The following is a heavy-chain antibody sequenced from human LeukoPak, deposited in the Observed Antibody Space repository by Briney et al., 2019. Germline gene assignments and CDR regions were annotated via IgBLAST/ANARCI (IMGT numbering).Heavy chain of an antibody. J-gene: IGHJ4*02. Sequence: GGSLRLSCAASGFTVSSNYMGWVRQAPGKGLEWVSYINSGGGTNHADSVKGRFTISRDNSKNTLYLQMNSLRAGDTAVYYCARTLMEQVVRGGLDYWGQGTQVTVSS. CDR1: GFTVSSNY. V-gene: IGHV3-53*05. D-gene: IGHD3-10*01. CDR3: ARTLMEQVVRGGLDY. CDR2: INSGGGT.